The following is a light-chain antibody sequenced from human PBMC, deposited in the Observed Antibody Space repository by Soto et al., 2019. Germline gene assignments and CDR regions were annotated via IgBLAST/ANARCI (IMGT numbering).Light chain of an antibody. J-gene: IGKJ1*01. CDR3: QQYNNWPWT. CDR1: QTILRN. CDR2: GAS. V-gene: IGKV3-15*01. Sequence: EIVMTQSPSTLSVSPGERVTLSCRASQTILRNLAWYQQKPGQAPRLLIYGASTRATGIPARFSGSGSGTEFTLTISGLPSEDFAVYYCQQYNNWPWTFGQGTKVDIK.